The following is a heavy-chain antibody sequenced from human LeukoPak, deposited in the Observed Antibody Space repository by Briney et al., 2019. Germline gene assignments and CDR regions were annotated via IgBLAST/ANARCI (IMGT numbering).Heavy chain of an antibody. V-gene: IGHV3-23*01. J-gene: IGHJ4*02. D-gene: IGHD3-22*01. CDR2: MSGSGGST. Sequence: GGSLRLSCAASGFTFSSYAMSWVRQAPGKGLEWVSVMSGSGGSTYYADSVKGRFTISRDNSKNTPYLQMNSLRAEDTAVYYCARRAGDYSHPYDYWGQGILVTVSS. CDR1: GFTFSSYA. CDR3: ARRAGDYSHPYDY.